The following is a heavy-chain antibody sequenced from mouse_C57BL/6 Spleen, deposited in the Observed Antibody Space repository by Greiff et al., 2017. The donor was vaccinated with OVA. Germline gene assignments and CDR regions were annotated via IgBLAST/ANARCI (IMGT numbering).Heavy chain of an antibody. V-gene: IGHV1-81*01. CDR2: IYPRSGNT. Sequence: QVQLQQSGAELARPGASVKLSCKASGYTFTSYGISWVKQRTGQGLEWIGEIYPRSGNTYYNEKFKGKATLTADKSSSTAYMELRSLTSEDSAVYFCARRNYGSSEAWFAYWGQGTLVTVSA. D-gene: IGHD1-1*01. CDR1: GYTFTSYG. CDR3: ARRNYGSSEAWFAY. J-gene: IGHJ3*01.